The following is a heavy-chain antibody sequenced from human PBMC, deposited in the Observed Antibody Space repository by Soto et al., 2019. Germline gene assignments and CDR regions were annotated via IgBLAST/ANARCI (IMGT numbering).Heavy chain of an antibody. CDR3: ARGIRGAARPFGYYGMDV. D-gene: IGHD6-6*01. V-gene: IGHV4-34*01. Sequence: QVQLQQWGAGLLKPSETLSLTCAVYGGSFSGYYWSWIRQPPGKGLEWIGEINHSGSTNYNPSLKSRVTISVDTSKNQFSLTLSSVTAADTAVYYCARGIRGAARPFGYYGMDVWGQGTTVTVSS. CDR2: INHSGST. CDR1: GGSFSGYY. J-gene: IGHJ6*02.